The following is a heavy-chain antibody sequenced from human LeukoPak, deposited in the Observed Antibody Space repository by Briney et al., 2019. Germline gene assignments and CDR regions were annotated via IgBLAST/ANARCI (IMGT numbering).Heavy chain of an antibody. V-gene: IGHV4-4*07. Sequence: PSETLSLTCTVSGGSISSYYCSWIRQPAGKGLEWIGRIYTSGSTNYNPSLKSRVTMSVDTSKNQFSLKLSSVTAADTAVYYCASSYSSSWYSEDYFDYWGQGTLATVSS. J-gene: IGHJ4*02. CDR3: ASSYSSSWYSEDYFDY. D-gene: IGHD6-13*01. CDR1: GGSISSYY. CDR2: IYTSGST.